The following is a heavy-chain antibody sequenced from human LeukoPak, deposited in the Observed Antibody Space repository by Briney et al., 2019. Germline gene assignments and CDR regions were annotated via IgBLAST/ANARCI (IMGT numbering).Heavy chain of an antibody. V-gene: IGHV3-33*01. Sequence: GRSLRLSCAASGFTFSSYGMHWVRQAPGKGLEWVAVIWYDGSNKYYADSVKGRFTISRDNSKNTLYLQMNSLRAEDTAVYYCARDAGSMVRGVKGRFDYWGQGALVTVSS. CDR3: ARDAGSMVRGVKGRFDY. J-gene: IGHJ4*02. CDR2: IWYDGSNK. CDR1: GFTFSSYG. D-gene: IGHD3-10*01.